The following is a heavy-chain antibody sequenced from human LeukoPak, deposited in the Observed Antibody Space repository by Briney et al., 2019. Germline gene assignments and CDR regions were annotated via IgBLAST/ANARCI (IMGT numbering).Heavy chain of an antibody. J-gene: IGHJ4*02. V-gene: IGHV1-69*04. CDR1: GGIFSSYA. Sequence: SVTVSCKASGGIFSSYAISWVRQAPGQGLEWMGRIIPILGIANYAQKFQGRVTITADKSTSTAYMELSSLRSEDTAVYYCARGNPQVAAPSDYWGQGTLVTVSS. D-gene: IGHD6-13*01. CDR2: IIPILGIA. CDR3: ARGNPQVAAPSDY.